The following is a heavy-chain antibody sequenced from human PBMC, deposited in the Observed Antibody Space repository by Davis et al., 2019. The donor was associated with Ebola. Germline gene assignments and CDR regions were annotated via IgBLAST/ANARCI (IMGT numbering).Heavy chain of an antibody. CDR1: GGSFSGYY. CDR2: INHRGST. V-gene: IGHV4-34*01. CDR3: ARHDFGRDGYNLPDY. J-gene: IGHJ4*02. D-gene: IGHD5-24*01. Sequence: SETLSLTCAVYGGSFSGYYWSWIRQPPGKGLEWIGEINHRGSTNYNPSLKSRVTISVDTSKNQFSLKLSSVTAADTAVYYCARHDFGRDGYNLPDYWGQGTLVTVSS.